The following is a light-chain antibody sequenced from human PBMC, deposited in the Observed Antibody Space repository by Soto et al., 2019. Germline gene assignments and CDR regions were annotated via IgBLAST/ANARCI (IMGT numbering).Light chain of an antibody. CDR1: QSLLHSNGYNY. Sequence: DIVMTQSPLSLPVTPVEPASIPCRYRQSLLHSNGYNYLDWYLQKPGQSPQLLIYFGSNLASGVPDRFSGSGSGTDFTLKISRVEDEDVGVYYCMQDLKSPTFGQWTRLEIK. CDR3: MQDLKSPT. J-gene: IGKJ5*01. CDR2: FGS. V-gene: IGKV2-28*01.